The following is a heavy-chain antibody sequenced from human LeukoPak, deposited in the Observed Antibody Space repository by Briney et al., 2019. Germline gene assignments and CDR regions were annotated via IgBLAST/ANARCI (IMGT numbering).Heavy chain of an antibody. J-gene: IGHJ3*02. CDR1: GGSISSSNW. Sequence: SEILSLTCAVSGGSISSSNWWSWVRQPPGKGLEWIGEIYHSGSTNYNPSLKSRVTISVDKSKNQFSLKLSSVTAADTAVYYCARAGGRILLPDIWGQGTMVTVSS. V-gene: IGHV4-4*02. CDR2: IYHSGST. CDR3: ARAGGRILLPDI. D-gene: IGHD2-15*01.